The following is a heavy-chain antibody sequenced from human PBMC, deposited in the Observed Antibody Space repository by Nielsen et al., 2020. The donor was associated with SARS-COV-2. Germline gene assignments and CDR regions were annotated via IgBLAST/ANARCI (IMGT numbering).Heavy chain of an antibody. CDR3: ARGYSYGTTYYGMDV. Sequence: ASVKVSCKASGYTFTGYYMHWVRQAPGQGLEWMGRINPNSGGTNYAQKFQGRVTMTRDTSISTAYMELSRLRSDDTAVYYCARGYSYGTTYYGMDVWGQGTTVTVSS. J-gene: IGHJ6*02. CDR2: INPNSGGT. D-gene: IGHD5-18*01. CDR1: GYTFTGYY. V-gene: IGHV1-2*06.